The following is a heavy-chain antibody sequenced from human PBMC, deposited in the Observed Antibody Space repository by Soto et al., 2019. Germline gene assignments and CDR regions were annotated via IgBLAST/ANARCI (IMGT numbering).Heavy chain of an antibody. Sequence: ASVKVSCKASGYTFTSYGISWVRQAPGQGLEWMGWISAYNGNTNYAQKLQGRVTMTTDTSTSTAYMELRSLRSDDTAVYYCARAATYYDFWSGYSNYFDYWGQGTLVTVSS. CDR1: GYTFTSYG. CDR2: ISAYNGNT. J-gene: IGHJ4*02. V-gene: IGHV1-18*01. CDR3: ARAATYYDFWSGYSNYFDY. D-gene: IGHD3-3*01.